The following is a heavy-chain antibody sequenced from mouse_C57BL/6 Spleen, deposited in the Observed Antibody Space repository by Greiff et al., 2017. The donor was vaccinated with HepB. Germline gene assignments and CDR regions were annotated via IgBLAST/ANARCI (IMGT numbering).Heavy chain of an antibody. J-gene: IGHJ1*03. CDR2: ISSGGSYT. CDR1: GFTFSSYG. D-gene: IGHD1-1*01. CDR3: ARLYYYGSSPWYFDV. V-gene: IGHV5-6*01. Sequence: VHVKQSGGDLVKPGGSLKLSCAASGFTFSSYGMSWVRQTPDKRLEWVATISSGGSYTYYQDSVKGRFTISRDNAKNTLYLQMSSLKSEDTAMYYCARLYYYGSSPWYFDVWGTGTTVTVSS.